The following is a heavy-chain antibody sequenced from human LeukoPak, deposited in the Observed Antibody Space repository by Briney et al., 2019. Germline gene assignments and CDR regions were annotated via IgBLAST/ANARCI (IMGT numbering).Heavy chain of an antibody. Sequence: ASVKVSCKVSGYTLTELSMHWVRQAPGKGLEWMGGFDPEDGETIYAQKFQGRVTMTEDTSTDTAYMELSSLRSEDTAVYYCARDNTNYYESGGYFLLDAFDIWGQGTMVTVSS. V-gene: IGHV1-24*01. CDR2: FDPEDGET. J-gene: IGHJ3*02. D-gene: IGHD3-22*01. CDR1: GYTLTELS. CDR3: ARDNTNYYESGGYFLLDAFDI.